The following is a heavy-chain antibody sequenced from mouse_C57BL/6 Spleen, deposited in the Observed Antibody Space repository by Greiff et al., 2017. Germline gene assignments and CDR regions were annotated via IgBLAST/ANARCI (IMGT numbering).Heavy chain of an antibody. D-gene: IGHD3-2*02. J-gene: IGHJ2*01. V-gene: IGHV1-55*01. Sequence: VQLQQSGAELVKPGASVKMSCKASGYTFTSYWITWVKQRPGQGLEWIGDIYPGSGSTNYNEKFKSKATLTVDTSSSTAYMQLSSLTSEDSAVYYCARWRAAQATFDYWGQGTTLTVSS. CDR1: GYTFTSYW. CDR3: ARWRAAQATFDY. CDR2: IYPGSGST.